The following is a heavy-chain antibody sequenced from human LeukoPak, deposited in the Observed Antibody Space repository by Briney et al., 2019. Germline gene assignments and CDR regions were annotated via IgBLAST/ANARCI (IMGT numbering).Heavy chain of an antibody. CDR2: ISGSGGST. D-gene: IGHD4-17*01. J-gene: IGHJ3*02. Sequence: GGSLRLSWAASGFTFSSHAMSWVRQAPGKGLEWVSAISGSGGSTYYADSVKGRFTISRDNSKNTLYLQANRLTAEDSAVYYCAKGRYGLNAFDIWGQGTMVTVSS. V-gene: IGHV3-23*01. CDR1: GFTFSSHA. CDR3: AKGRYGLNAFDI.